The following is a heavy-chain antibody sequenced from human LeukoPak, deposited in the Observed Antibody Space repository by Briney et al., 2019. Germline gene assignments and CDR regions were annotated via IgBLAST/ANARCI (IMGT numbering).Heavy chain of an antibody. CDR1: GGSISSYY. J-gene: IGHJ6*03. Sequence: SETLSPTCTVSGGSISSYYWSWIRQPAGKGLEWIGRIYTSGSTNYNPSLKSRVTISLDTSNNQFSLKLSSVTAADTAVYYCARVGYYGSGSYYPNYYYYMDVWGKGTTVTVSS. CDR3: ARVGYYGSGSYYPNYYYYMDV. V-gene: IGHV4-4*07. D-gene: IGHD3-10*01. CDR2: IYTSGST.